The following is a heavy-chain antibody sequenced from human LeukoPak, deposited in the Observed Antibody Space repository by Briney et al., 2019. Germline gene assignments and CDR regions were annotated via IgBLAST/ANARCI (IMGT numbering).Heavy chain of an antibody. Sequence: GGSLRLSCAASGFILNNYAMSWVRQAPGKGLEWVSAISGSGDSTYYADPMKGRFTISRDNSKNTLYLQMNSLSAEDTAIYYCARRATPSPHFDYWGQGTLVAVSS. J-gene: IGHJ4*02. CDR3: ARRATPSPHFDY. CDR1: GFILNNYA. V-gene: IGHV3-23*01. CDR2: ISGSGDST. D-gene: IGHD1-14*01.